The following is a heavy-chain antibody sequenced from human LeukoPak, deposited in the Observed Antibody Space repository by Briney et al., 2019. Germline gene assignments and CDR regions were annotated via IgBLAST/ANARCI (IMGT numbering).Heavy chain of an antibody. CDR1: GFIFIGYG. CDR2: IRPDGHNK. Sequence: PGGSLRLSCAASGFIFIGYGMHWVRRAPGKGPEWVAFIRPDGHNKYYADSVKGRFMISRDNSKNTVDLQMNSLRGDDTAMYYCAKEGAASWDVDVWGKGTTVTVSS. D-gene: IGHD3-3*02. CDR3: AKEGAASWDVDV. J-gene: IGHJ6*04. V-gene: IGHV3-30*02.